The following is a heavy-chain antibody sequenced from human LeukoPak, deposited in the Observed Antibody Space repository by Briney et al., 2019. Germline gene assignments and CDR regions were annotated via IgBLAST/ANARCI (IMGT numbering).Heavy chain of an antibody. Sequence: GGSLRLSCSASGFIFSSYSMNWVRQAPGKGLEWLSYISTTGSSTYYADSVKGRFTTSRDNAKNSLYLQMNSLRAEDTAIYYCGREGVGSYLEYWGQGTLVTASS. CDR3: GREGVGSYLEY. D-gene: IGHD3-16*02. CDR2: ISTTGSST. J-gene: IGHJ1*01. CDR1: GFIFSSYS. V-gene: IGHV3-48*01.